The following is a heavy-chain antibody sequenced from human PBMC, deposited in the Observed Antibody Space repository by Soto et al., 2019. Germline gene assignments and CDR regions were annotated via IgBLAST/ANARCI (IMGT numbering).Heavy chain of an antibody. CDR1: GGTFSNYA. V-gene: IGHV1-69*01. CDR2: LIPLFGTP. J-gene: IGHJ3*01. CDR3: GFLAVITAMRSAFDL. Sequence: QVQLVQYGAEVKKPGSSVKVSCAASGGTFSNYALNWVRQAPGQGLEWMGGLIPLFGTPIYPQTFQGRVTITADESTSTAYMELTNLRSDDTAVYYCGFLAVITAMRSAFDLWGQGTLVTVSS. D-gene: IGHD2-21*02.